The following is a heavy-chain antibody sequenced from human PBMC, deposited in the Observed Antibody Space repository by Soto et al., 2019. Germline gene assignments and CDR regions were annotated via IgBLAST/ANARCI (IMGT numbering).Heavy chain of an antibody. CDR3: ATDRFVGDRYSWYFLWEH. CDR1: GFTFSDYS. CDR2: IPKGDKTI. V-gene: IGHV3-48*04. Sequence: VQLVESGGGLVQPGGSLRLSCAASGFTFSDYSMNWVRQAPGKGLEWVSYIPKGDKTIYYADSVKGRFTISRDNAKNSLFLQMNSLTAEDTAVYYCATDRFVGDRYSWYFLWEHWGQGTLVTVSS. J-gene: IGHJ1*01. D-gene: IGHD6-13*01.